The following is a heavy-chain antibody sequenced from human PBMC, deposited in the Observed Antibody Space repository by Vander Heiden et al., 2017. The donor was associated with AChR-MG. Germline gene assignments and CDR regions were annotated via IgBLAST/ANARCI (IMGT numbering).Heavy chain of an antibody. CDR2: ISYDVINR. D-gene: IGHD2-21*02. Sequence: QVQRVESGGGVVQPGRSLRLSCAASRFTFSSYAMHWVRPAPGKGLEWVAVISYDVINRYYTDSVKGRFTISRDNSKNTLYLQMDRLRAEDTAVYFCAKDCSGDGYLSRLGGVFDIWGQGTMGTVSS. V-gene: IGHV3-30*18. J-gene: IGHJ3*02. CDR3: AKDCSGDGYLSRLGGVFDI. CDR1: RFTFSSYA.